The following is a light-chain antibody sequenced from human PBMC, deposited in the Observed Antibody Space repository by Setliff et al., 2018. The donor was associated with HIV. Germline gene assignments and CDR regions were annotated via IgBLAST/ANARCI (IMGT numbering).Light chain of an antibody. Sequence: DIVMTQSPDSLAVSLGERATINCKSSQSVLYSSNNKNYLAWYQQKPRQPPKLLIYWASTRESGVPDRFSGSGSGTDFTLTISSLQAEDVAVYYCRQYYSTPQTFGQGTKVDIK. J-gene: IGKJ1*01. CDR3: RQYYSTPQT. CDR1: QSVLYSSNNKNY. CDR2: WAS. V-gene: IGKV4-1*01.